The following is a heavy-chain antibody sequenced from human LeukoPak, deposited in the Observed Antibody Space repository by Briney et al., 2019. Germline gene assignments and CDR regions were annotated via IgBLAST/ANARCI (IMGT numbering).Heavy chain of an antibody. J-gene: IGHJ5*02. V-gene: IGHV4-59*08. CDR3: ARHSTSGWNWFDP. CDR2: IYYSGST. CDR1: GFTFSDYY. Sequence: LRLSCAASGFTFSDYYLSWIRQPPGKGLEWIGYIYYSGSTNYNPSLKSRVTISVDTSKNQYSLKLSSVAAADTAVYYCARHSTSGWNWFDPRGQGTLVTVSS. D-gene: IGHD6-19*01.